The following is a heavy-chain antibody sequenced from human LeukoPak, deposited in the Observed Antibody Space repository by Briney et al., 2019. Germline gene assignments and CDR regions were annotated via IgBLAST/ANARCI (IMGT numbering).Heavy chain of an antibody. Sequence: SETLSLTCTVSGGSISSSSYYWGWVRQPPGKGLEWIGSIYYSGSTYYSLSLKSRVTISVDTSKNQFSLKLSSVTAADTAVYYCARHETGEPYYMDVWGKGTTVTVSS. CDR2: IYYSGST. D-gene: IGHD7-27*01. CDR1: GGSISSSSYY. V-gene: IGHV4-39*01. CDR3: ARHETGEPYYMDV. J-gene: IGHJ6*03.